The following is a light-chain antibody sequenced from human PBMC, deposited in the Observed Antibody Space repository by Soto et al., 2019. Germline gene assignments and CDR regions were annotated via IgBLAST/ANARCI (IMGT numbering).Light chain of an antibody. Sequence: EIQLDQTPCFLSAKEGVRVTITCRASQGISSYLGWYQQKPGKAPKLLIYAASSLQSGVPSRFSGSGSGTEFTLTISSLQPEDFATYYFQQLNNYPLTFGGGTQVDIK. V-gene: IGKV1-9*01. J-gene: IGKJ4*01. CDR1: QGISSY. CDR2: AAS. CDR3: QQLNNYPLT.